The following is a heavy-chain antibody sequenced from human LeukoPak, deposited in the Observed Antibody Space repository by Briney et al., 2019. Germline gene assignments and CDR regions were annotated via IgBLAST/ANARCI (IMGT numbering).Heavy chain of an antibody. D-gene: IGHD5-12*01. Sequence: PSQTLSLTCAISGDSVSTDSAAWNWIRQSPSRGLEWLGRTYYRSKWYTDYSVSERSRITINPDTSKNQLTLQLNSVTPEDTAVYYCAREVDSTLDYWGRGTLVTVSS. V-gene: IGHV6-1*01. CDR3: AREVDSTLDY. CDR1: GDSVSTDSAA. CDR2: TYYRSKWYT. J-gene: IGHJ4*02.